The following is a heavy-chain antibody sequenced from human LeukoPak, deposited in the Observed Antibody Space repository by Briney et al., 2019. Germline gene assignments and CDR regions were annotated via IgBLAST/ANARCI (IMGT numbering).Heavy chain of an antibody. D-gene: IGHD6-19*01. CDR1: GGSISSYY. J-gene: IGHJ3*02. CDR3: ARGRWEIQWLVRDDAFDI. V-gene: IGHV4-59*01. Sequence: PSETLSLTCTVSGGSISSYYWSWIRQPPGKGLEWIGYIYYSGSTNYNPSLKSRVTISVDTSKNQFSLKLSSVTAADTAVYYCARGRWEIQWLVRDDAFDIWGQGTMVTVSS. CDR2: IYYSGST.